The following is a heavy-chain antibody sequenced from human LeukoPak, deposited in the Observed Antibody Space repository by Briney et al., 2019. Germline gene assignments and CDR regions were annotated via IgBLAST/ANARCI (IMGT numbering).Heavy chain of an antibody. V-gene: IGHV3-23*01. Sequence: GGSLRLSCAASGFTFNRNVMSWIRQAPGKGLEWVSAIIDDGSSTYYADSVKGRFSISRDNSRNTVFLQMNSLRAEDTAIYYCAKPHDSGWWMFDYWGQGTLVTVSS. J-gene: IGHJ4*02. CDR3: AKPHDSGWWMFDY. CDR1: GFTFNRNV. D-gene: IGHD6-13*01. CDR2: IIDDGSST.